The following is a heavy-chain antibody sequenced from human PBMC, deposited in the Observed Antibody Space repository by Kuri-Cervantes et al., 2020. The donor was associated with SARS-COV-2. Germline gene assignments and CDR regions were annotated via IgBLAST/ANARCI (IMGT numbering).Heavy chain of an antibody. D-gene: IGHD2-15*01. CDR2: ISSSGSTI. Sequence: GGSLRLSCAASGFTFSDYYMSWIRQAPGKGLEWVSYISSSGSTIYYADSVKGRFTISRDNAKNSLYLQMNSLKTEDTAVYYCARDCSGGSCYAYWGQGTLVTVSS. CDR1: GFTFSDYY. V-gene: IGHV3-11*01. J-gene: IGHJ4*02. CDR3: ARDCSGGSCYAY.